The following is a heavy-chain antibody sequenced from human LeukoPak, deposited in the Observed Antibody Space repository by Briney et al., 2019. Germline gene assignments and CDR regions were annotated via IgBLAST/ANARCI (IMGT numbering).Heavy chain of an antibody. Sequence: GASVKVSCKASGYTFTSYDINWVRQATGQGLEWMGWISAYNGNTKYAQKLQGRVTMTTDTSTSTAYMEVRSLRSDDTAVYYCARAPYCSGTSCFEDGDHWGQGTLVTVSS. CDR3: ARAPYCSGTSCFEDGDH. CDR1: GYTFTSYD. D-gene: IGHD2-2*01. CDR2: ISAYNGNT. J-gene: IGHJ4*02. V-gene: IGHV1-18*01.